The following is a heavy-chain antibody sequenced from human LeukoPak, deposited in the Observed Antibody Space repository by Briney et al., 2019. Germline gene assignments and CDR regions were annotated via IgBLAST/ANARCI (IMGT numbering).Heavy chain of an antibody. CDR1: GYSISSGYY. CDR3: AREPKYGSGSYYLDY. D-gene: IGHD3-10*01. V-gene: IGHV4-38-2*02. Sequence: SETLSLTCAVSGYSISSGYYWGWIRQPPGKGLEWIGSIYHSGSTYYNPSLKRRVTISVDTSKNQFSLKLSSVTAADTAVYYCAREPKYGSGSYYLDYWGQGTLVTVSS. J-gene: IGHJ4*02. CDR2: IYHSGST.